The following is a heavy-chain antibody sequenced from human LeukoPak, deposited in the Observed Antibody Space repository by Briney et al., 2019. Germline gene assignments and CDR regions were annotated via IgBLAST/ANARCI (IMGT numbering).Heavy chain of an antibody. D-gene: IGHD5-18*01. Sequence: GASVKVSCKASGYTFTGYYIHWVRQAPGQGLEWMGWINPHSGGTNFAQKFQGRVTLTRDTSINTAYMELSRLRFDDTAVYYCARNPTLQLWLPEARFDPWGQGTLVTVSS. J-gene: IGHJ5*02. CDR1: GYTFTGYY. V-gene: IGHV1-2*02. CDR2: INPHSGGT. CDR3: ARNPTLQLWLPEARFDP.